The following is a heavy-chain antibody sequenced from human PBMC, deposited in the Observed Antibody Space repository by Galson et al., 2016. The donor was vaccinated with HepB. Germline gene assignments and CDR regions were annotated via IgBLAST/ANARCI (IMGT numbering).Heavy chain of an antibody. CDR3: ARGPAYSKVVVDF. CDR1: GGSISSAGFY. J-gene: IGHJ4*02. V-gene: IGHV4-31*03. CDR2: IYYGGST. Sequence: TLSLTCTVSGGSISSAGFYWTWIRQLPGRGLEWIGYIYYGGSTFYNPSLQSRVTMSVDTSNNQFSLKLTSVTAADTAVYVCARGPAYSKVVVDFWGQGTLVIVSS. D-gene: IGHD6-13*01.